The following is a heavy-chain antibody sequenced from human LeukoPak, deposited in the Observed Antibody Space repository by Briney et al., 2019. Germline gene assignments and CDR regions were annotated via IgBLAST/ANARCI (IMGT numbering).Heavy chain of an antibody. V-gene: IGHV3-21*01. Sequence: PGGSLRLSCAASGFTFSSYWMHWVRQAPGKGLEWVSSISSSSSYIHYADSVKGRFTISRDNAKNSLYLQMNSLRAEDTAVYYCARAPRDSSGYYSNFDYWGQGTLVTVSS. CDR1: GFTFSSYW. D-gene: IGHD3-22*01. CDR2: ISSSSSYI. J-gene: IGHJ4*02. CDR3: ARAPRDSSGYYSNFDY.